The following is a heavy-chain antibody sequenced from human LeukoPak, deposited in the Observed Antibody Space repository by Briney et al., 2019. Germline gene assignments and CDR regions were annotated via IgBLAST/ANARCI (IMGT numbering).Heavy chain of an antibody. J-gene: IGHJ4*02. CDR1: GFTFSSYA. CDR3: ANSRRGYSYDLGSWYFDY. CDR2: ISGSGGST. V-gene: IGHV3-23*01. Sequence: GGSLRLSCAASGFTFSSYAMSWVRQAPGKGLEWVSAISGSGGSTYYADSVKGRFTISRDNSKNTLYLQMNNLRAEDTAVYYCANSRRGYSYDLGSWYFDYWGQGTLVTVSS. D-gene: IGHD5-18*01.